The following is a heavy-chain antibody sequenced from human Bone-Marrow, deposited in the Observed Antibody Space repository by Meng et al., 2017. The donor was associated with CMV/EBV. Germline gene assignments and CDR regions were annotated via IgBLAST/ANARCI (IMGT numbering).Heavy chain of an antibody. CDR3: TTVRIAVAGRRIDFDY. CDR2: IYYSGST. Sequence: GSLSLSCTVSGGSISSSSYYWGWIRQPPGKGLEWIGSIYYSGSTYYNPSLKSRVTISVDTSKSQFSLTLSSVTAADTAVYYCTTVRIAVAGRRIDFDYWGQGTLVTVSS. J-gene: IGHJ4*02. D-gene: IGHD6-19*01. CDR1: GGSISSSSYY. V-gene: IGHV4-39*07.